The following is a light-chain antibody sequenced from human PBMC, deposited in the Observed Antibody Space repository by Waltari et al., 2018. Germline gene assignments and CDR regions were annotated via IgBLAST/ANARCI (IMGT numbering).Light chain of an antibody. V-gene: IGKV1-5*03. J-gene: IGKJ2*01. CDR3: QQYSSYSGT. CDR1: QTINNW. Sequence: DIQMTQSPSTLSASVGDSVTITCRASQTINNWLAWYQQKSGKAPKLLIHKASTLHSGVPSRFSGSGSGTEFTLTISSLQPDDFATYYCQQYSSYSGTFGQGTKVDIK. CDR2: KAS.